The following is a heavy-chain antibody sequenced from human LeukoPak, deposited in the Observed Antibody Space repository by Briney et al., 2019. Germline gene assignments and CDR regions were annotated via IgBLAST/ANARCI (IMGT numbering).Heavy chain of an antibody. J-gene: IGHJ4*02. Sequence: PSETLSLTCAVYGGSFSGYYWSWIRQPPRKGLEWIGEINHSGSTNYNPSLKSRVTISVDTSKNQFSLKLSSVTAADTAVYYCARGPNIAVAGLEADYWGQGTLVTVSS. CDR1: GGSFSGYY. CDR2: INHSGST. CDR3: ARGPNIAVAGLEADY. D-gene: IGHD6-19*01. V-gene: IGHV4-34*01.